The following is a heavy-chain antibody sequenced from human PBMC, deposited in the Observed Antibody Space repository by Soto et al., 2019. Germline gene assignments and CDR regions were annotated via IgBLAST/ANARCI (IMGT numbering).Heavy chain of an antibody. Sequence: QVQLVESGGGVVQPGGSLRLSCAASGFTFSSYGMHWVRQAPGKGLECGAVLSYDGRNKYYADAVKGRFTISRDNSKNTLYLQMSSLRSDDTAVYYCVKDGSSGWPYFYDMDVCGQGNTVTLS. V-gene: IGHV3-30*18. J-gene: IGHJ6*02. D-gene: IGHD6-19*01. CDR3: VKDGSSGWPYFYDMDV. CDR2: LSYDGRNK. CDR1: GFTFSSYG.